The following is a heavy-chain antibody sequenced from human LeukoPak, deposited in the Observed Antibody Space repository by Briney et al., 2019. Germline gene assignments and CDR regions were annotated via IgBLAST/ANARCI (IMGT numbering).Heavy chain of an antibody. V-gene: IGHV3-30*18. Sequence: GRSLRLSCAASGFTFSSYGMHWVRQAPGKGLEWMAVISYDGSNKYYADSVKGRFTISRDNSKNTLYLQMNSLRAEDTAVYYCAKPEIWGQGTLVTVSS. D-gene: IGHD5-24*01. J-gene: IGHJ1*01. CDR2: ISYDGSNK. CDR3: AKPEI. CDR1: GFTFSSYG.